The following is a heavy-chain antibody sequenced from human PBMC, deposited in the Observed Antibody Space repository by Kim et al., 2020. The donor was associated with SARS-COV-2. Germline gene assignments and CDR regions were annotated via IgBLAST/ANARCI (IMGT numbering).Heavy chain of an antibody. Sequence: ASVKVSCKASGYTFTGYYMHWVRQAPGQGLEWMGWINPNSGGTNYAQKFQGRVTMTRDTSISTAYMELSRLRSDDTAVYYCVLYGSGRPSGYYYYYMDVWGKGTTVTVSS. V-gene: IGHV1-2*02. CDR1: GYTFTGYY. CDR2: INPNSGGT. J-gene: IGHJ6*03. D-gene: IGHD3-10*01. CDR3: VLYGSGRPSGYYYYYMDV.